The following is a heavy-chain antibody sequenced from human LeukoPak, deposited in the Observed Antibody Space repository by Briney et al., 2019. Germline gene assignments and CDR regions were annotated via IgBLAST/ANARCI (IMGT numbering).Heavy chain of an antibody. CDR3: AKAHSSSWYGDFDY. J-gene: IGHJ4*02. CDR2: IWYDGSHQ. Sequence: PGRSLRLSCAASGFSFSSHGMHWVRQAPGKGLEWLAAIWYDGSHQYYAGSVKGRFTISRDNSKNTLYLQMNSLRAEDTAVYYCAKAHSSSWYGDFDYWGQGTLVTVSS. D-gene: IGHD6-13*01. CDR1: GFSFSSHG. V-gene: IGHV3-33*06.